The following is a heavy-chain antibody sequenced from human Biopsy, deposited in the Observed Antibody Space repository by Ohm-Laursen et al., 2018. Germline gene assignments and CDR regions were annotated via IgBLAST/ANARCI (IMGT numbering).Heavy chain of an antibody. D-gene: IGHD3-10*01. CDR1: GGTFSSYV. J-gene: IGHJ5*02. CDR3: AGGAAKGNPYDH. Sequence: SVKVSCKASGGTFSSYVISWVRQAPGQGLEWMGRIIPTFDTPTYAPDFQGRVAFTADKSTGTAHLDLRSLRSEDTAVYYCAGGAAKGNPYDHWGQGTLVTVSS. CDR2: IIPTFDTP. V-gene: IGHV1-69*06.